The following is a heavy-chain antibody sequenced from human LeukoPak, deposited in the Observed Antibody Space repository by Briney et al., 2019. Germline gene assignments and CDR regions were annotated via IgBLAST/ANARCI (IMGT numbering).Heavy chain of an antibody. J-gene: IGHJ4*02. CDR1: GYSFTSYW. D-gene: IGHD2-15*01. V-gene: IGHV5-51*01. CDR3: ARLVVVAALIDY. CDR2: IYPGDSDT. Sequence: GESLKISCKGSGYSFTSYWIGWVRPMPGKGPGWMGIIYPGDSDTRYSPSFQGQVTISADKSISTAYLQWSSLKASDTAMYYCARLVVVAALIDYWGQGTLVTVSS.